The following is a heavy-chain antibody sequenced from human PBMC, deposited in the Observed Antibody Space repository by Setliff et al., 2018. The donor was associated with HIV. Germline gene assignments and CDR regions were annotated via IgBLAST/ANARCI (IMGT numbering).Heavy chain of an antibody. V-gene: IGHV4-4*09. CDR2: IHASGKA. CDR1: GDTDFY. D-gene: IGHD2-21*02. Sequence: ASETLSLTCTVSGDTDFYWSWIRQSPGKGLEWIGYIHASGKANYNPSLKSRVTISLDTSKMQFSLRLTSVTAADTAVYYCATLDPSGGNFLAYWGQGTLVTVSS. CDR3: ATLDPSGGNFLAY. J-gene: IGHJ4*02.